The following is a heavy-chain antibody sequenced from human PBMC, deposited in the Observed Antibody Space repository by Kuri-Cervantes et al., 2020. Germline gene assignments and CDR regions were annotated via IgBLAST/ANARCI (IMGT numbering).Heavy chain of an antibody. D-gene: IGHD5-12*01. Sequence: LSLTCAASGFTFSSYSMNWVRQAPGKGLEWVSYMSSSSSTIYYADSVKGRFTISRDNAKNSLYLQMNSLRAEDTAVYYCAREAGSGYDLAYWGQGTLVTVSS. J-gene: IGHJ4*02. CDR1: GFTFSSYS. CDR2: MSSSSSTI. V-gene: IGHV3-48*01. CDR3: AREAGSGYDLAY.